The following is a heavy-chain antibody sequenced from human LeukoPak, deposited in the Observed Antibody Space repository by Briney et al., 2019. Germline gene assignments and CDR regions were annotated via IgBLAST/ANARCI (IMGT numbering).Heavy chain of an antibody. D-gene: IGHD3-9*01. J-gene: IGHJ2*01. CDR2: ISSSGSTI. V-gene: IGHV3-11*01. CDR1: GFTFSDYY. CDR3: ARVHAIFWLVKFGYFDL. Sequence: GGSLRLSCAASGFTFSDYYMSWIRQAPGKGLEWVSYISSSGSTIYYADSVKGRFTISRDNAKNSLYLQMNSLRAEDTAVYYCARVHAIFWLVKFGYFDLWGRGTLVTVSS.